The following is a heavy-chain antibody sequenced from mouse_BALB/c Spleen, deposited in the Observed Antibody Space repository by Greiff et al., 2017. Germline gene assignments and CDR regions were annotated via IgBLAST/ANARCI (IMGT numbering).Heavy chain of an antibody. D-gene: IGHD1-2*01. V-gene: IGHV14-3*02. J-gene: IGHJ2*01. Sequence: EVQLQQSGAELVKPGASVKLSCTASGFNIKDTYMHWVKQRPEQGLEWIGRIDPANGNTKYDPKFQGKATITADTSSNTAYLQLSSLTSEDTAVYYCAREGSTASFYFDYWGQGTTLTVSS. CDR3: AREGSTASFYFDY. CDR2: IDPANGNT. CDR1: GFNIKDTY.